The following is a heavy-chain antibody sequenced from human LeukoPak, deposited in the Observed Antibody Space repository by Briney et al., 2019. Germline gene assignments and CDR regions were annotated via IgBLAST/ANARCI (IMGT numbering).Heavy chain of an antibody. CDR2: IYGSGST. CDR1: GSSITGGFF. V-gene: IGHV4-38-2*02. D-gene: IGHD3-10*01. CDR3: ARDSGTTGEVKFDP. J-gene: IGHJ5*02. Sequence: SETLSLICSVSGSSITGGFFWGWVRQPPGKGLEWIGRIYGSGSTDYNPSLKSRVTMSIDTSKNQFSLNLISVTAADTAVYYCARDSGTTGEVKFDPWGQGTLVTVSS.